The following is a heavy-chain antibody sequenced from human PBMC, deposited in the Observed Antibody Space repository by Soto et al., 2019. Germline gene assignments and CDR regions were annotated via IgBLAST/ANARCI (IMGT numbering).Heavy chain of an antibody. D-gene: IGHD3-3*01. J-gene: IGHJ4*02. CDR2: ISSSSSTI. V-gene: IGHV3-48*01. CDR3: ARDFTIFGVVVNDY. CDR1: GFTFSSYS. Sequence: ESGGGLVQPGGSLRLSCAASGFTFSSYSMNWVRQAPGKGLEWVSYISSSSSTIYYADSVKGRFTISRDNAKNSLYLQMNSLRAEDTAVYYCARDFTIFGVVVNDYWGQGTLVTVSS.